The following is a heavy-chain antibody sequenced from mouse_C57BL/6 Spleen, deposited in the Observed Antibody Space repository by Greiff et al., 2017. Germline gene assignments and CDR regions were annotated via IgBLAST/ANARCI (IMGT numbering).Heavy chain of an antibody. V-gene: IGHV2-2*01. CDR3: ARKDYGSSGYYAMDY. CDR2: LWSGGST. CDR1: GFSLTSYG. J-gene: IGHJ4*01. Sequence: QVQLQQSGPGLVQPSQSLSITCTVSGFSLTSYGVHWVRQSPGKGLEWLGVLWSGGSTDYNAAFISRLSISKDNSKSQVFFKMNSLQADDTAIYYCARKDYGSSGYYAMDYWGQGTSVTVSS. D-gene: IGHD1-1*01.